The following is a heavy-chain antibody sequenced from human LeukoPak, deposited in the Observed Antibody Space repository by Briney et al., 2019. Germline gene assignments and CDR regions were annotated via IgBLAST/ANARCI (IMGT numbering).Heavy chain of an antibody. D-gene: IGHD6-19*01. V-gene: IGHV1-18*01. Sequence: ASVTVSCKTSGYTFTSYGISWVRQAPGQGLEWMGWISTYNGNKNYAQKLQGRVTMTTETSTSTAYMELRSLRSDDTAVYYCAREPNSSGWYMFFDYWGQGSLVTVSS. CDR3: AREPNSSGWYMFFDY. J-gene: IGHJ4*02. CDR1: GYTFTSYG. CDR2: ISTYNGNK.